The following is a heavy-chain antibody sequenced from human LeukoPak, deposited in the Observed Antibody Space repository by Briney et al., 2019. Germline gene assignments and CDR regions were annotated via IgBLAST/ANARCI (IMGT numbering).Heavy chain of an antibody. V-gene: IGHV4-34*01. Sequence: PSETLSLTCAVYGGSFSGYYWSWIRQPPGKGLEWIGEINHSGSTNYDPSLKSRVTISVDTSKNQFSLKLSSVTAAGTAVYYCAREYYDFWSGPTHNAFDIWGQGTMVTVSS. D-gene: IGHD3-3*01. CDR2: INHSGST. J-gene: IGHJ3*02. CDR3: AREYYDFWSGPTHNAFDI. CDR1: GGSFSGYY.